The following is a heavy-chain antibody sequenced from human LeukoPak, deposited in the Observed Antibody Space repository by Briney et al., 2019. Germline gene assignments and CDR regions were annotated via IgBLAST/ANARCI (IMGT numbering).Heavy chain of an antibody. CDR1: GGSISSYY. Sequence: SETLSLTCTVSGGSISSYYWSWIRQPPGKGLEWIGYIYYSGSTNYNPSLKSRVTISVDTSKNQFSLKLSSVTAADTAVYYCARLIAADPQLDCWGQGTLVTVSS. CDR3: ARLIAADPQLDC. J-gene: IGHJ4*02. CDR2: IYYSGST. D-gene: IGHD6-13*01. V-gene: IGHV4-59*01.